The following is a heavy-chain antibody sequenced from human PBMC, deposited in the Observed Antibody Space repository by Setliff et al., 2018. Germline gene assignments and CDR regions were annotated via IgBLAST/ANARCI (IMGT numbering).Heavy chain of an antibody. Sequence: ASVKVSCKASGYTFTGYYIHWVRQAPGQGLEWMGRINPDSGGTNYAQKFQGRVTMTRDTSITAAYMELSRLRSDDSAVYYCARGPSNYDLLTGCDCWGQGTLVTVSS. J-gene: IGHJ4*02. CDR3: ARGPSNYDLLTGCDC. V-gene: IGHV1-2*06. CDR1: GYTFTGYY. CDR2: INPDSGGT. D-gene: IGHD3-9*01.